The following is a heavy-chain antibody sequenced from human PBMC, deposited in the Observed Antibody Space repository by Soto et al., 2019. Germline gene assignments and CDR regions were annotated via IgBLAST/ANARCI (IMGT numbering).Heavy chain of an antibody. CDR2: IYYSGST. Sequence: SETLSLTCTVSGGSVSSSSYYWGWVRQPPGKGLEWIGYIYYSGSTYYNPSLKSRVTISVDTSKNQFSLKLSSVTAADTAVYYCARDPGIAAAGTYYYYGMDVWGQGTTVTVSS. D-gene: IGHD6-13*01. J-gene: IGHJ6*02. CDR1: GGSVSSSSYY. CDR3: ARDPGIAAAGTYYYYGMDV. V-gene: IGHV4-31*03.